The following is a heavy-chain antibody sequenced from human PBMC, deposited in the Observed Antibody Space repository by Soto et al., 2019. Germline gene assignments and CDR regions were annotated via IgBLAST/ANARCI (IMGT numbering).Heavy chain of an antibody. CDR1: GDSIRNSGHY. CDR3: AKPATVAPPDAFQM. J-gene: IGHJ3*02. CDR2: VYYSGTC. D-gene: IGHD6-19*01. Sequence: QVHLQESGPRLVEPSETLSLTCTVSGDSIRNSGHYWGWFRQPPVKALEWIWSVYYSGTCYRKPARKSRLTMSVDTSKTHFSLKLTAVTAADTAIYYYAKPATVAPPDAFQMWSQGTLVTVSS. V-gene: IGHV4-39*02.